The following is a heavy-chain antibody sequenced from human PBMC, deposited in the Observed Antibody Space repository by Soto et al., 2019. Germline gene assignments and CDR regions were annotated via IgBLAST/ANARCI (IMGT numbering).Heavy chain of an antibody. J-gene: IGHJ4*02. CDR2: IYSGGST. Sequence: GGSLRLSCAASGFTVRSNYMSWVRQAPGKGLEWVSVIYSGGSTYYADSVKGRFTISRDNSKNTLYLQMNSLRAEDTAVYYCARENALDYYDSIGNYFEYWGQGTQVTVSS. V-gene: IGHV3-53*01. CDR1: GFTVRSNY. CDR3: ARENALDYYDSIGNYFEY. D-gene: IGHD3-22*01.